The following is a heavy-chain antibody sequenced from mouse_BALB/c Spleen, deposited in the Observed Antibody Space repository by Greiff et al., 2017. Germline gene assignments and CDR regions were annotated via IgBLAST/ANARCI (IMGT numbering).Heavy chain of an antibody. CDR3: ARAYYRYDYAMDY. D-gene: IGHD2-14*01. CDR1: GFSLTSYG. J-gene: IGHJ4*01. V-gene: IGHV2-9*02. Sequence: VQLVESGPGLVAPSQSLSITCTVSGFSLTSYGVHWVRQPPGKGLEWLGVIWAGGSTNYNSALMSRLSISKDNSKSQVFLKMNSLQTADTAMYYYARAYYRYDYAMDYWGQGTSVTVSS. CDR2: IWAGGST.